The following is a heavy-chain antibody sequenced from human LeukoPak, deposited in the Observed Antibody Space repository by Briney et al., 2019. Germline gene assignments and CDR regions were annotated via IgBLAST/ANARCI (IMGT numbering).Heavy chain of an antibody. Sequence: GGSLRLSCTASGFTFSSYAMNWVRQAPGKGLEWVAGIWYDGSNKYYVDSVKGRFTISRDNSKNTLYLQMNSLRAEDTAVYYCARAVGAAHFDLWGRGTLVAVSS. V-gene: IGHV3-33*08. CDR2: IWYDGSNK. CDR3: ARAVGAAHFDL. J-gene: IGHJ2*01. D-gene: IGHD2-15*01. CDR1: GFTFSSYA.